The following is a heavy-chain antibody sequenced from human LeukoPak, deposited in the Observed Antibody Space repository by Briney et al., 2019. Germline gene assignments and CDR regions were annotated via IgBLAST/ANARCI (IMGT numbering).Heavy chain of an antibody. CDR2: VYYSGST. V-gene: IGHV4-59*01. J-gene: IGHJ4*02. Sequence: KPPETLSLTCTVSGDSISNYYWSWLRHPPGKGLEWIGYVYYSGSTDYNPSPKSRATISVDTSKNQFSLKLSSVTAADTAVYYYARDHYYVLDYWGQGTLVTVSS. CDR1: GDSISNYY. CDR3: ARDHYYVLDY. D-gene: IGHD3-10*02.